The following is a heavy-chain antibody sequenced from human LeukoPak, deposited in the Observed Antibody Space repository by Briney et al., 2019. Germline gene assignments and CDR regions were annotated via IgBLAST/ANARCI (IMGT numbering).Heavy chain of an antibody. D-gene: IGHD3-10*01. CDR1: GDSISTYY. CDR2: IYTTERA. Sequence: PSETLSLTRSVSGDSISTYYWSWIRQPAGKGLEWIGRIYTTERANYNSFLKSRVTMSKDTSKNQVSLRLSSVTAADTAVYYCARDLPSYYFGSGNMFDPWGPGILVTVSS. V-gene: IGHV4-4*07. J-gene: IGHJ5*02. CDR3: ARDLPSYYFGSGNMFDP.